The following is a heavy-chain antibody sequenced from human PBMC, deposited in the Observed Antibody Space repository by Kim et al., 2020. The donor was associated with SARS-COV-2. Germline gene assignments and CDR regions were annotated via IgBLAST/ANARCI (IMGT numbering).Heavy chain of an antibody. CDR1: GFTFSSYA. Sequence: GGSLRLSCAASGFTFSSYAMHWVRQAPGKGLEWVAVISYDGSNKYYADSVKGRFTISRDNSKNTLYLQMNSLRAEDTAVYYCASQGNFDYWGQGTLVTVSS. V-gene: IGHV3-30*04. CDR3: ASQGNFDY. CDR2: ISYDGSNK. J-gene: IGHJ4*02.